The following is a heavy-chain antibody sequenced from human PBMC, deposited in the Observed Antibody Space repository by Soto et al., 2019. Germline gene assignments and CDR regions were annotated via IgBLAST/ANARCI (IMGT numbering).Heavy chain of an antibody. CDR3: ATRDSYYGMDF. CDR1: GGAFSGYY. Sequence: PEKLSLSCGVYGGAFSGYYWSWIRQAPGKGLEWIGEINQSGSTNYSPSLKSRVTMSVDTSKKQLSLKVSSVTAADTALYYCATRDSYYGMDFWGQGTTVSVS. J-gene: IGHJ6*02. CDR2: INQSGST. V-gene: IGHV4-34*01.